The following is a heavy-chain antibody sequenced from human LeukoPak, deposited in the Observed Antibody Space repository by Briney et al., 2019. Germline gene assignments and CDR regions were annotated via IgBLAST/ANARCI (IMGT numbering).Heavy chain of an antibody. Sequence: SETLSLTCTVSGGSVTTSYWSWIRQSAGEGLEWIGRVYISGDTKHNPSLKSRVIMSLDASKNQFSLSLRSVTAADMAVYYCARLIAEVGGGTNYFDTWGQGTLVTVSS. CDR1: GGSVTTSY. J-gene: IGHJ4*02. CDR2: VYISGDT. CDR3: ARLIAEVGGGTNYFDT. V-gene: IGHV4-4*07. D-gene: IGHD2-21*01.